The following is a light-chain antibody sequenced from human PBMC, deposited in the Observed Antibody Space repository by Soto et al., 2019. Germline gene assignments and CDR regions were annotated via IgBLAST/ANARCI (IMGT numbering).Light chain of an antibody. CDR3: EHYCYSFA. Sequence: EIVLTQSPGTLSLSPGERATLSCRASQSVNSNYLAWYQQKPGQAPRLLFNGASSRATGIPDRFSGSGSGNDFTLNIGRHGPDDFAVYYCEHYCYSFAFSVGTNLEIK. V-gene: IGKV3-20*01. J-gene: IGKJ4*01. CDR2: GAS. CDR1: QSVNSNY.